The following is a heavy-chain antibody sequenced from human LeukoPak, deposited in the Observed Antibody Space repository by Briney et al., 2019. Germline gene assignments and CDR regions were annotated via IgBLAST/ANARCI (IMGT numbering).Heavy chain of an antibody. CDR2: IDAGNGKT. CDR3: ARDRGSGHIVGYYFDY. V-gene: IGHV1-3*03. D-gene: IGHD2-21*01. J-gene: IGHJ4*02. CDR1: GYTFTSYA. Sequence: ASVKVSCKASGYTFTSYAVNWVRQAPGQRFEWLGWIDAGNGKTKYSQEFQGRVTITRDTSASTAYMELSRLRSEDMAVYYCARDRGSGHIVGYYFDYWGQGTLVTVSS.